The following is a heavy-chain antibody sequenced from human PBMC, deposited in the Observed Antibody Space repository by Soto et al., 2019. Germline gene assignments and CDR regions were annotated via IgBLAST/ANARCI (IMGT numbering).Heavy chain of an antibody. CDR2: IMPVFATP. J-gene: IGHJ6*02. V-gene: IGHV1-69*05. D-gene: IGHD3-3*02. Sequence: QVQLVQSGAEVKKPGSSVKVSCKASGGTFSTSAISWVRQAPGQGLEWVGGIMPVFATPDYAQKFQGRATXXXDXATTTAYLELTSLRTDDTAVYYCARDKDRQQLGGNYYYILDVWGQGTAIIVSS. CDR3: ARDKDRQQLGGNYYYILDV. CDR1: GGTFSTSA.